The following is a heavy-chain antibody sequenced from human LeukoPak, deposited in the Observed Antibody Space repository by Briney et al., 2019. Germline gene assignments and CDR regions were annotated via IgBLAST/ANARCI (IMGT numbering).Heavy chain of an antibody. CDR2: IYYSGST. CDR1: DGSICSYY. V-gene: IGHV4-59*01. J-gene: IGHJ4*02. CDR3: ASRVAVAGTGGGFDY. Sequence: PSETLSLTCTVSDGSICSYYWSWIRQPPGKGLEWIGYIYYSGSTNYNPSLKSRVTLIVDTSKNQFSLRLTSVTAADTAVYYCASRVAVAGTGGGFDYWGQGTLVTVSS. D-gene: IGHD6-19*01.